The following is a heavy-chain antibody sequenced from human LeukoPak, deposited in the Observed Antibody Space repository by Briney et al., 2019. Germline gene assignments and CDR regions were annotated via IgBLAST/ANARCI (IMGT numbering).Heavy chain of an antibody. CDR3: ASRGYNYGQSDY. CDR1: GESISSSHW. J-gene: IGHJ4*02. Sequence: SETLSLTCGVSGESISSSHWWSWVRQPPGKGLEWIGEIYHSGNTNYNPSLKSRVTISVDKSKSQFSLKLTSVTAADTAVYYCASRGYNYGQSDYWGQGTLVTVSS. CDR2: IYHSGNT. V-gene: IGHV4-4*02. D-gene: IGHD5-18*01.